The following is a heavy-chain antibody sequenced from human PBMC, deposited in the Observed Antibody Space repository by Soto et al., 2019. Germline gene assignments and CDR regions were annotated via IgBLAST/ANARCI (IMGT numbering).Heavy chain of an antibody. CDR2: IIPIFGTA. Sequence: SVKVSCKASGGTFSTYAISWVRQAPGQGLEWVGGIIPIFGTANYAQKFQGRVTITADEYTSTAYMELSSLRSEDTAVYYCARAAYSYGTAYLSYYYGMDVWGQGTTVTVSS. CDR1: GGTFSTYA. J-gene: IGHJ6*02. V-gene: IGHV1-69*13. D-gene: IGHD5-18*01. CDR3: ARAAYSYGTAYLSYYYGMDV.